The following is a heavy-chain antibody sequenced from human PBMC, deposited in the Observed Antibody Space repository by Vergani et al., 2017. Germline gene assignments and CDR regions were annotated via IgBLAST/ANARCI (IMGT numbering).Heavy chain of an antibody. J-gene: IGHJ4*02. CDR3: ARHQRRDYFDY. D-gene: IGHD6-25*01. V-gene: IGHV4-59*08. CDR2: IYYSGST. Sequence: QVQLQESGPGLVKPSETLSLTCTVSGGSISSYYWSWIRQPPGKGLEWIGYIYYSGSTNYNPSLKSRVTISVDTSKSQVSLKLSSVTAADTAVYYCARHQRRDYFDYWGQGTLVTVSS. CDR1: GGSISSYY.